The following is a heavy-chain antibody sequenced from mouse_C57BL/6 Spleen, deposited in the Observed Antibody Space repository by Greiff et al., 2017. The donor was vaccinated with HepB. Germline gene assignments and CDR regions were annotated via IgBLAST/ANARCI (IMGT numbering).Heavy chain of an antibody. CDR3: ARDEGYYGSFDC. J-gene: IGHJ2*01. D-gene: IGHD1-1*01. CDR1: GYTFTAYT. V-gene: IGHV1-62-2*01. Sequence: QVQLKQSGAELVKPGASVKLSCKASGYTFTAYTIHWVKQRSGQGLEWIGWFYPGSGSIKYNEKFKDKATLTADKSSRTAYMELSRLASEASAVYFCARDEGYYGSFDCWGEGTALTVSS. CDR2: FYPGSGSI.